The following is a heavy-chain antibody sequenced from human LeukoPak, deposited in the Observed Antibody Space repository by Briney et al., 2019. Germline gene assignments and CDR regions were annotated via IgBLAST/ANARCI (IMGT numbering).Heavy chain of an antibody. J-gene: IGHJ4*02. CDR1: GFIVSNNY. CDR3: AREPINDSGYFDY. Sequence: GGSLRLSCVASGFIVSNNYMSWVRQAPGKGLEWVSVLYNAGSTYYAESVKGRFTISRDNSKNTLYLQMNSLRVEDMAAYYCAREPINDSGYFDYWGQGTLVTVSS. V-gene: IGHV3-53*01. D-gene: IGHD1-1*01. CDR2: LYNAGST.